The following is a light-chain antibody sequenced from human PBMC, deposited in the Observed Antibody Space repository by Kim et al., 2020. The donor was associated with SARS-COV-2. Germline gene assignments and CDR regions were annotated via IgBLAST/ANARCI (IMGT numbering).Light chain of an antibody. CDR2: RDK. CDR1: ASNIGGND. Sequence: GQRVTISCAGSASNIGGNDVFWYQQVPPTAPRRRICRDKLRPSGVPDRFSGSKSGTSASLAISGLRSEDDGGFYCASWEDSLSGMVFGGGTQLTVL. J-gene: IGLJ2*01. V-gene: IGLV1-47*01. CDR3: ASWEDSLSGMV.